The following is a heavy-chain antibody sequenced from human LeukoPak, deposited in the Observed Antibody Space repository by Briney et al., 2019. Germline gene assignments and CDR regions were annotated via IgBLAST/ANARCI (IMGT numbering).Heavy chain of an antibody. CDR3: ARVDIVATMVLDY. Sequence: SETLSLTCTVSGGSISSGGYYWSWIRQHPGKGLEWIGYIYYSGSTYYNPSLKSRVTISVDTSKNQFSLKLSSVTAADTAVYYCARVDIVATMVLDYWGQGTLVSVSS. J-gene: IGHJ4*02. D-gene: IGHD5-12*01. CDR2: IYYSGST. CDR1: GGSISSGGYY. V-gene: IGHV4-31*03.